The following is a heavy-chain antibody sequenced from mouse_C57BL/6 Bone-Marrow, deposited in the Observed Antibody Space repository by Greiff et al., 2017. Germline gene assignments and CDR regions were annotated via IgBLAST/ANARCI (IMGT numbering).Heavy chain of an antibody. Sequence: QVQLKQPGAELVKPGASVKVSCKASGYTFTSYWMHWVKQRPGQGLEWLGRIHPSDSDTNYNQKFKGKATLTVDKSSSTAYMQLSSLTSEDSAVYYCATPYYVAYWGQGTLVTVSA. CDR2: IHPSDSDT. J-gene: IGHJ3*01. CDR3: ATPYYVAY. CDR1: GYTFTSYW. D-gene: IGHD2-10*01. V-gene: IGHV1-74*01.